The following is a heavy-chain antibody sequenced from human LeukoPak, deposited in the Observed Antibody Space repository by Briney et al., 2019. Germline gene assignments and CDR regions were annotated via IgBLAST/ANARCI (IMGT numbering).Heavy chain of an antibody. CDR3: ARHLETATIDY. CDR2: IIPILGIA. J-gene: IGHJ4*02. Sequence: ASVKVYCKASGGTFSSYAISWVRQAPGQGLEWMGRIIPILGIANYAQKFQGRVTITADKSTSTAYMELSSLRSEDTAVYYCARHLETATIDYWGQGTLVTVSS. D-gene: IGHD5-24*01. CDR1: GGTFSSYA. V-gene: IGHV1-69*04.